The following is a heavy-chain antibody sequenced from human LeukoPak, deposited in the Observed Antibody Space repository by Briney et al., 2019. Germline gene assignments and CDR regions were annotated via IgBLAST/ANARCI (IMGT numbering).Heavy chain of an antibody. Sequence: GGSLRLSCAASGFTFSSYGMHRVRQAPGKGREWVAFIRYDGSNKYYADSVKGRFTISRDNSKNTLYLQMNSLRAEATAVYYCARVLGSVARQPYYFDYWGQGTLVTVSS. D-gene: IGHD3-16*01. CDR1: GFTFSSYG. CDR2: IRYDGSNK. V-gene: IGHV3-30*02. J-gene: IGHJ4*02. CDR3: ARVLGSVARQPYYFDY.